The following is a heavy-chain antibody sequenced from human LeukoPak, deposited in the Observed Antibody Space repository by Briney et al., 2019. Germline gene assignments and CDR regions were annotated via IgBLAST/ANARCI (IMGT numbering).Heavy chain of an antibody. CDR3: ARTYSSGWDYLIDY. CDR1: GFTFSSYA. CDR2: ISYDGSNK. Sequence: GRSLRLSCAASGFTFSSYAMHWVRQAPGKGLEWVAVISYDGSNKYYADSVKGRFTISRDNSKNTLYLQMNSLRAEDTAVYYCARTYSSGWDYLIDYWGQGTLVTVSS. V-gene: IGHV3-30-3*01. J-gene: IGHJ4*02. D-gene: IGHD6-19*01.